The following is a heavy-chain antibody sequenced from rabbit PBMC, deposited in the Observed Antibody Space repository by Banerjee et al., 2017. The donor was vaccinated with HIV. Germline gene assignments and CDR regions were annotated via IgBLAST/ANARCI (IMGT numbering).Heavy chain of an antibody. D-gene: IGHD1-1*01. CDR1: GFTISSTYW. CDR2: IDTNDGDT. J-gene: IGHJ2*01. V-gene: IGHV1S40*01. Sequence: QSLEESGGDLVKPGASPTLTCKASGFTISSTYWICWVRQAPGKGLEWIACIDTNDGDTDYANWPKGRFTISKTSSTTVTLQMTSLTAADTATYFCARNYVNAFDPWGQGTLVTVS. CDR3: ARNYVNAFDP.